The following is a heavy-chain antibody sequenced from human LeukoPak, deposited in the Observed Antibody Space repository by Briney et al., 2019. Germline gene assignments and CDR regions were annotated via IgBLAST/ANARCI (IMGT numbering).Heavy chain of an antibody. CDR2: IKPDGSVG. J-gene: IGHJ4*02. Sequence: GGSLRLSCTASGFPFSDYSMDWVRQAPGKGLEWVANIKPDGSVGYYVDSVRGRFIISRDNAGNSLYLQMNSLRVEDTAVYYCTQNLVAAAGDHWGQGTLLIVSS. V-gene: IGHV3-7*01. D-gene: IGHD6-13*01. CDR3: TQNLVAAAGDH. CDR1: GFPFSDYS.